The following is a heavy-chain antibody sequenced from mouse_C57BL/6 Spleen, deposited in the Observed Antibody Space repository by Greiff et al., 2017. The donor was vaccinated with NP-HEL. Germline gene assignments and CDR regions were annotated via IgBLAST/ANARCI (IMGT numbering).Heavy chain of an antibody. CDR1: GFTFSDYG. D-gene: IGHD3-3*01. CDR2: ISSGSSTI. CDR3: ARPGTGYAMDY. V-gene: IGHV5-17*01. Sequence: EVQRVESGGGLVKPGGSLKLSCAASGFTFSDYGMHWVRQAPEKGLEWVAYISSGSSTIYYADTVKGRFTISRDNAKNTLFLQMTSLRSEDTAMYYWARPGTGYAMDYWGQGTSVTVSS. J-gene: IGHJ4*01.